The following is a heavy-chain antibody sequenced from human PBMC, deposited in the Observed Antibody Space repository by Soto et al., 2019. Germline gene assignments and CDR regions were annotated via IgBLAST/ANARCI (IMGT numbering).Heavy chain of an antibody. D-gene: IGHD2-15*01. CDR2: INIGNGNT. CDR1: GSTFTYYP. J-gene: IGHJ5*02. V-gene: IGHV1-3*04. Sequence: ASVKVSCKASGSTFTYYPIHWVRQAPGQRLEWMGWINIGNGNTASSQKFQDRVTITRETSASTAYMELTSLRSEDTAVYYCAREPLCGGRCYDNYFDPWGQGTLVTV. CDR3: AREPLCGGRCYDNYFDP.